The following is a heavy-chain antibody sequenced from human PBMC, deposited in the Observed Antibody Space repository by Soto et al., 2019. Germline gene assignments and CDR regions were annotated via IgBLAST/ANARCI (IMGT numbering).Heavy chain of an antibody. J-gene: IGHJ6*02. V-gene: IGHV3-30*18. D-gene: IGHD6-19*01. CDR2: ISYDGSNK. CDR3: AKYLSGGWPRYYYYYYGMDV. CDR1: GFTFSSYG. Sequence: PGGSLRLSCAASGFTFSSYGMHWVRQAPGKGLEWVAVISYDGSNKYYADSVKGRFTISRDNSKNTLYLQMNSLRAEDTAVYYCAKYLSGGWPRYYYYYYGMDVWGQGTTVTVSS.